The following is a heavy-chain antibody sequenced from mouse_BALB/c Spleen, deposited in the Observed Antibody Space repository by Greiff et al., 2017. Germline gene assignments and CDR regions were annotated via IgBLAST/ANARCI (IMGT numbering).Heavy chain of an antibody. CDR3: ARGVYGYCAY. V-gene: IGHV5-6-3*01. D-gene: IGHD1-2*01. J-gene: IGHJ3*01. Sequence: EMKLVESGGGLVQPGGSLKLSCAASGFTFSSYGMSWVRQTPDKRLELVATINSNGGSTYYPDSVKGRFTISRDNAKNTLYLQMSSLKSEDTAMYYCARGVYGYCAYGGQGTLVTVSA. CDR2: INSNGGST. CDR1: GFTFSSYG.